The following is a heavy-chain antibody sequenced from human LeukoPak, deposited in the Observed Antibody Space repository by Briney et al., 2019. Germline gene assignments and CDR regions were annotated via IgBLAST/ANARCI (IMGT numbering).Heavy chain of an antibody. CDR1: GGSISSSY. D-gene: IGHD1-26*01. J-gene: IGHJ4*02. CDR3: ARGDASGRPGIGFDF. V-gene: IGHV4-59*01. Sequence: KASETLSLTCTVSGGSISSSYWSWIRQPPGKGLEWIGFFHDSESTNYNPSLKSRVSISLDTSKNQVSLWLSSVTAADTAVYYCARGDASGRPGIGFDFWGQGTLVTVSS. CDR2: FHDSEST.